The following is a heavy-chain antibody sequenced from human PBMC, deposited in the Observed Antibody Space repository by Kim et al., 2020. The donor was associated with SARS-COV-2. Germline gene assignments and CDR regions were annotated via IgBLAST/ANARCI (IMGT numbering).Heavy chain of an antibody. CDR3: ARSIVGPSTDY. CDR2: INSDGSGT. Sequence: GGSLRLSCAASGFTFSSYWMNWVRQAPGKGLVWVSCINSDGSGTVYADSVKGRFTISRDNAKNTLYLQMNSLRAEDTAVYYCARSIVGPSTDYWCQGTLVTRSS. D-gene: IGHD1-26*01. CDR1: GFTFSSYW. J-gene: IGHJ4*02. V-gene: IGHV3-74*01.